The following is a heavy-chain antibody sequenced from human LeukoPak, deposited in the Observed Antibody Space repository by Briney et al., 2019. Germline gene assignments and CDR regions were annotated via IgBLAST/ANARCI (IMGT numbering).Heavy chain of an antibody. CDR2: IYTSGST. V-gene: IGHV4-4*07. CDR3: ARHVGVGTTNNFDY. CDR1: GGSISSYY. D-gene: IGHD1-1*01. J-gene: IGHJ4*02. Sequence: SETLSLTCTVSGGSISSYYWSWIRQPAGKGLEWIGRIYTSGSTNYNPSLKSRVTMSVDTSKNQFSLKLSSVTAADTAVYFCARHVGVGTTNNFDYWGQGTLVTVSS.